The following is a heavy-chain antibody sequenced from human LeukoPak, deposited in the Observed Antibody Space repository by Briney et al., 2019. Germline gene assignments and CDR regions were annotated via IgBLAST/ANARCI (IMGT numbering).Heavy chain of an antibody. Sequence: GGSLRLSCAASGFTFSSYWMHWVRQAPGKGLVWVSRINTDGSSTSYADSVKGRFTISRDNAKNTLYLQMNSLRAEDTALYYCAKLGYSGAFDIWGQGTMVTVSS. CDR1: GFTFSSYW. V-gene: IGHV3-74*01. J-gene: IGHJ3*02. D-gene: IGHD5-12*01. CDR3: AKLGYSGAFDI. CDR2: INTDGSST.